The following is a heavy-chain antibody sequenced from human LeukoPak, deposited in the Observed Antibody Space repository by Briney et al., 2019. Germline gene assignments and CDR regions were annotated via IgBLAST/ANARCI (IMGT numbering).Heavy chain of an antibody. CDR1: GGSISSYY. CDR2: IYYSGST. Sequence: SETLSLTCTVSGGSISSYYWSWIRQPPGKGLEWIGYIYYSGSTNYNPSLKSRVTISVDTSKNQFSLKLSSVTAADTAVYYRARDYSIYGWFDPWGQGTLVTVSS. V-gene: IGHV4-59*01. CDR3: ARDYSIYGWFDP. D-gene: IGHD2-15*01. J-gene: IGHJ5*02.